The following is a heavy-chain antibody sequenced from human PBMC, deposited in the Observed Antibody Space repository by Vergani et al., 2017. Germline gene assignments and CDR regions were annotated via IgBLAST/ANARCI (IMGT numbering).Heavy chain of an antibody. V-gene: IGHV1-69*12. Sequence: QVQLVQSGAEVKKPGSSVKVSCKASGGTFSSYAISWVRQAPGQGLEWMGGIIPIFGTANYAQKFQGRVTITAAESTSTAYMERNSLRSEDTAVYYCANYCSGGSCYTRAGAFDIWGQGTMVTVSS. CDR2: IIPIFGTA. CDR1: GGTFSSYA. J-gene: IGHJ3*02. D-gene: IGHD2-15*01. CDR3: ANYCSGGSCYTRAGAFDI.